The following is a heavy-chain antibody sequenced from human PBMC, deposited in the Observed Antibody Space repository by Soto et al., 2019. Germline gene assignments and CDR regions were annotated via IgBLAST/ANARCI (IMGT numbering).Heavy chain of an antibody. J-gene: IGHJ4*01. Sequence: EQSGPEVKKPGSSVKVSCKASADTFNNYGFSWVRQAPGQGLECVGGVVPLLGSATYAQKFQGRATISADESASTVYLELTNLQADDTALFYCASGIAVDRFEFWGLGTLVIVSS. CDR2: VVPLLGSA. D-gene: IGHD2-15*01. CDR1: ADTFNNYG. CDR3: ASGIAVDRFEF. V-gene: IGHV1-69*01.